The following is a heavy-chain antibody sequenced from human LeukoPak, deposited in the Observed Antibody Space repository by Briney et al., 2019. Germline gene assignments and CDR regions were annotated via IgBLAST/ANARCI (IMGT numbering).Heavy chain of an antibody. CDR3: ASPDPDYGDYQIDY. D-gene: IGHD4-17*01. CDR2: ISYDGSNK. V-gene: IGHV3-30*03. CDR1: GFTFSSYG. J-gene: IGHJ4*02. Sequence: GGSLRLSCAASGFTFSSYGMHWVRQAPGKGLEWVAVISYDGSNKYYADSVKGRFTISRDKSKNTLYLQMNSLRAEDTAVYYCASPDPDYGDYQIDYWGQGTLVTVSS.